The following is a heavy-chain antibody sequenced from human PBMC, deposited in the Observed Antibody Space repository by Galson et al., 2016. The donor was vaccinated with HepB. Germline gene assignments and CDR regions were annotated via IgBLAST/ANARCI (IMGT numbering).Heavy chain of an antibody. V-gene: IGHV5-51*01. CDR2: IYPGDYDI. Sequence: QSGAEVKKAGESLKISCKGSGYTFGSYWIGWVRQMPGKGLEWMGIIYPGDYDIRYGPYLQRHVTISVDKSISTAYLQWSNLEASDTAMYYRARSLTGSYDFWGAIYNYYAMDVWGQGTAVIVS. CDR3: ARSLTGSYDFWGAIYNYYAMDV. CDR1: GYTFGSYW. J-gene: IGHJ6*02. D-gene: IGHD3-3*01.